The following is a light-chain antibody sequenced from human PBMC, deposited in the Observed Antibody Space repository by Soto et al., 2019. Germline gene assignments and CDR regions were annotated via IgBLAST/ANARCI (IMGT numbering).Light chain of an antibody. J-gene: IGKJ4*01. Sequence: EIVMTQSPATLSVSPWERATFSCRASQSVSSNLAWYQQKPGQAPRLLIYGASIRATGIPARFSGSGSGAEFTLTISSLQSEDFAVYYCQQRSDWPLTFGGGTKVDIK. CDR1: QSVSSN. CDR3: QQRSDWPLT. CDR2: GAS. V-gene: IGKV3-15*01.